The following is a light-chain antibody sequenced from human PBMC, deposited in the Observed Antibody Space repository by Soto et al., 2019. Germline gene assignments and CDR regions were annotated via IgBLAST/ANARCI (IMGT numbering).Light chain of an antibody. V-gene: IGLV2-8*01. CDR2: EVS. Sequence: QSVLTQPPSASGSPGQSVTISCTGTSSDVGAYNYVSWYQQHPGKAPKLMIYEVSKRPSGVPDRCSGSKSANTASLTVSGLQAEEEGEDYCGSYAGSNNYVFGTGTKLTVL. J-gene: IGLJ1*01. CDR3: GSYAGSNNYV. CDR1: SSDVGAYNY.